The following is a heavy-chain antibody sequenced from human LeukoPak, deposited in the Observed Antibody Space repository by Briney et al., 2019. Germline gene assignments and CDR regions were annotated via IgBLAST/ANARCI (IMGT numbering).Heavy chain of an antibody. CDR2: VSSSSTSI. D-gene: IGHD6-19*01. Sequence: PGGSLRLSCAASGFTLSTYGMNWVRQAPGKGLEWVSYVSSSSTSIYYADSVKGRFTVSRDNAKNSLFLQMHSLRDEDTAVYYCARNPGWVYFDYWGHGTPVTVTS. V-gene: IGHV3-48*02. CDR1: GFTLSTYG. J-gene: IGHJ4*01. CDR3: ARNPGWVYFDY.